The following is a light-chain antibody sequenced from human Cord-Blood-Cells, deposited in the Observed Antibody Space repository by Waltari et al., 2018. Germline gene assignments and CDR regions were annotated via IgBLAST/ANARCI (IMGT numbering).Light chain of an antibody. V-gene: IGKV1-39*01. CDR1: QSIGRY. Sequence: DIQLTQSPSSLSASVGDRVNITCRASQSIGRYFNWYQQKPGKSPKLLIYASSSLQSGVPSRFSCSGSGTDFTLTISSLQPEDFATYYCQQSYSAPLTFGGGTKVEIK. CDR3: QQSYSAPLT. CDR2: ASS. J-gene: IGKJ4*01.